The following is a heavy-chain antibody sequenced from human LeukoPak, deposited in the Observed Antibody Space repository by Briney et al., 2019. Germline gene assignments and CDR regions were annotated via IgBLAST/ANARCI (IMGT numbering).Heavy chain of an antibody. Sequence: VKVSCKASGYTFTSYGISWVRQAPGQGLEWMGWISAYNGNTNYAQKLQGRVTMTTDTSTSTAYMELRSLRSDDTAVYYCAREYYYDSSGPDTDYYYYGMDVWGQGTTVTVSS. V-gene: IGHV1-18*01. J-gene: IGHJ6*02. CDR2: ISAYNGNT. CDR3: AREYYYDSSGPDTDYYYYGMDV. CDR1: GYTFTSYG. D-gene: IGHD3-22*01.